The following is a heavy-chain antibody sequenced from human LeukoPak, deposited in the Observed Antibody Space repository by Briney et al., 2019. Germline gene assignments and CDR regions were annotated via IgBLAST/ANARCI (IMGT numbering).Heavy chain of an antibody. J-gene: IGHJ3*01. V-gene: IGHV3-13*04. CDR3: ARAGSSGWYAFDV. Sequence: PGGSLRLSWAASGFTFSSYDMRWVRQATGKGLEWVSGIGSAGDTYYPASVKGRFTISRENGKKSLYLQMNSLRAGDSAVYYCARAGSSGWYAFDVWGQGTMVTVSS. CDR2: IGSAGDT. CDR1: GFTFSSYD. D-gene: IGHD6-13*01.